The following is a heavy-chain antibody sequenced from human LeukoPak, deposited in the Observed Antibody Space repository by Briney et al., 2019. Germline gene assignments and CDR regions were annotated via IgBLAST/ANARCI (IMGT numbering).Heavy chain of an antibody. V-gene: IGHV3-66*04. CDR2: IYSGGNI. J-gene: IGHJ4*02. Sequence: GGSLRLSCAASGFTVSSNYMSWVRQAPGKGLEWVSMIYSGGNIYYTDSVKGRFTISRDNSKNTLDLQMNSLRVEDTAVYYCARRGHGYGSPFDYWGQGTLITVSS. CDR1: GFTVSSNY. D-gene: IGHD5-18*01. CDR3: ARRGHGYGSPFDY.